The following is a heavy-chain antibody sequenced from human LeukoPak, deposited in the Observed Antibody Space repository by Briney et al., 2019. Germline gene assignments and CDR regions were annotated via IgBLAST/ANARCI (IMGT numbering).Heavy chain of an antibody. J-gene: IGHJ4*02. CDR1: GFTFSSYE. Sequence: PGGSLRLSCAASGFTFSSYEMNWVRQAPGKGLEWVSYISSSGSTIYYADSVKGRFTISRDTAKNSLYLQMNSLRAEDTAVYYCARDGRRDELWLGELFVIDYWGQGTLVTVSS. CDR2: ISSSGSTI. CDR3: ARDGRRDELWLGELFVIDY. D-gene: IGHD3-10*01. V-gene: IGHV3-48*03.